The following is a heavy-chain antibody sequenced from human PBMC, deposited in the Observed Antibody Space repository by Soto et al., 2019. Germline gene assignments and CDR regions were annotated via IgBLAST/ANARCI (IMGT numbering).Heavy chain of an antibody. D-gene: IGHD6-19*01. V-gene: IGHV1-69*04. CDR2: IIPILGIA. J-gene: IGHJ4*02. CDR3: ATDRYSSGWYPFDY. CDR1: GGTFSRYT. Sequence: SVKGACKASGGTFSRYTSSWVRQAHGQGLEWMGRIIPILGIAIYAQKFQGRVTMTEDTSTDTAYMELSSLRSEDTAVYYCATDRYSSGWYPFDYWGQGTLVTVSS.